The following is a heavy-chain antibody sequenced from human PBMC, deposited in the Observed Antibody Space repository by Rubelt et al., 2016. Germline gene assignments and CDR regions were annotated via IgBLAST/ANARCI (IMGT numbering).Heavy chain of an antibody. CDR2: ISGSGGST. CDR1: GFTFSRYA. CDR3: AKDPVGSWFSLDY. Sequence: SRGGLVQPGGSLRVSCAASGFTFSRYAMNWVRQAPGKGLEWVAAISGSGGSTFYADSVKGRFTISRDNSKNTLYLQMNSLRAEDTAVYYCAKDPVGSWFSLDYWGQGTLVTVST. D-gene: IGHD6-13*01. V-gene: IGHV3-23*01. J-gene: IGHJ4*02.